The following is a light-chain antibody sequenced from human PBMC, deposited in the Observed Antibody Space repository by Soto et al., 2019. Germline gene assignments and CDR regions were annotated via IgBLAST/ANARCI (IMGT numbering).Light chain of an antibody. J-gene: IGKJ1*01. V-gene: IGKV1-5*01. Sequence: DIQMTQSPSTLSASVGDRVTITCRASQSISSRLAWYQQKPGKAPKLLTYDASSLESGVPSRFSGSGSGTEFTLTISSLQPDDFATYYCQQYNSYSWTFGQGTKVEIK. CDR3: QQYNSYSWT. CDR1: QSISSR. CDR2: DAS.